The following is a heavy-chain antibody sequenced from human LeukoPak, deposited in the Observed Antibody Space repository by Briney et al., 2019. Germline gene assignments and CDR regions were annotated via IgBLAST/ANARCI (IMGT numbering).Heavy chain of an antibody. CDR2: INPDGGST. CDR3: TRGQQLVGD. V-gene: IGHV3-74*01. J-gene: IGHJ4*02. CDR1: GFTFSSYW. D-gene: IGHD6-13*01. Sequence: GGSLRLSCAASGFTFSSYWMHWFRQAPGKGLVWVSRINPDGGSTAYANSVKGRFTISRDNAKNTLYLQMNSLRVEDTAVYYCTRGQQLVGDWGQGTLVTVSS.